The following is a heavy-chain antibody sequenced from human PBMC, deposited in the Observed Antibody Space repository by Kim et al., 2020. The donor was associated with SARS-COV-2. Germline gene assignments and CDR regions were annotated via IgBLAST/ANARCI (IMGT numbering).Heavy chain of an antibody. CDR1: GGSISSYY. V-gene: IGHV4-59*08. CDR3: ASSVRFFDGNFDC. CDR2: IYYSGTT. D-gene: IGHD3-9*01. Sequence: SETLSLTCTLSGGSISSYYWTWIRQPPGKGLEWIGYIYYSGTTDYNPSLKSRVTMSIDTSKNQYSLKMSSVTAADTAVYYCASSVRFFDGNFDCWGPGTLVTVSS. J-gene: IGHJ4*02.